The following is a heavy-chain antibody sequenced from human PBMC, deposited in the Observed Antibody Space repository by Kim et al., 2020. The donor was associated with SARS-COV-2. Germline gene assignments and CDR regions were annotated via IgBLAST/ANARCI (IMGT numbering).Heavy chain of an antibody. D-gene: IGHD2-15*01. CDR2: ISGDGKVT. CDR3: AKRKYCGGGSCYCFEY. Sequence: GGSLRLSCAASGFVFSASAMTWVRQIPGKGLEWVSAISGDGKVTYYADSMKGRFTISRDNSKNTLYLQMNGLRAEDTATYFCAKRKYCGGGSCYCFEYWGQGTLVTVS. CDR1: GFVFSASA. V-gene: IGHV3-23*01. J-gene: IGHJ4*02.